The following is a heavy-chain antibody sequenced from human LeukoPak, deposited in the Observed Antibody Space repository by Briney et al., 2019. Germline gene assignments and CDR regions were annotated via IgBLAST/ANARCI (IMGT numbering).Heavy chain of an antibody. CDR3: AGGPGFLIDC. CDR2: VDQDGSGK. V-gene: IGHV3-7*01. Sequence: GGSLRLSCVTSGFTFSSYWMSWVRQTPGKGLEWVANVDQDGSGKNYVDSVKGRLTISRDNAKNLLFLQMNSLRPEDTAVYYCAGGPGFLIDCWGQGTLVTVSS. D-gene: IGHD3-3*01. CDR1: GFTFSSYW. J-gene: IGHJ4*02.